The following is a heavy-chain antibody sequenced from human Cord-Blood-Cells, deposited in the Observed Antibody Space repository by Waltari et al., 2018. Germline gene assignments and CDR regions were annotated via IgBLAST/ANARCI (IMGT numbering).Heavy chain of an antibody. CDR1: GYSFTSYW. J-gene: IGHJ4*02. V-gene: IGHV5-51*01. D-gene: IGHD3-10*01. CDR2: IYPSDSDT. CDR3: ARQLRTMVRGVIITYFDY. Sequence: EVQLVQSGAEVKKPGESLKISCKGSGYSFTSYWIGWVRKMPVNGLDWMGIIYPSDSDTSYSPSFQGQVTISADKFISTDYRQWSSLKASDTAMYYCARQLRTMVRGVIITYFDYWGQGTLVTVSS.